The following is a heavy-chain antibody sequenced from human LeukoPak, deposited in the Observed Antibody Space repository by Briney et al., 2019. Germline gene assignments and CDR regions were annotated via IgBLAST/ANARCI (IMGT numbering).Heavy chain of an antibody. J-gene: IGHJ4*02. V-gene: IGHV3-53*01. Sequence: GGSLRLSCAASGFTVSSNYMSWVRQAPGKRLEWVSVIYSGGSTYYADSVKGRFTISRDNSKNTLYLQMNSLRAEDTAVYYCARADSYPDYYLDYWGQGTLVTVSS. CDR2: IYSGGST. CDR3: ARADSYPDYYLDY. D-gene: IGHD1-14*01. CDR1: GFTVSSNY.